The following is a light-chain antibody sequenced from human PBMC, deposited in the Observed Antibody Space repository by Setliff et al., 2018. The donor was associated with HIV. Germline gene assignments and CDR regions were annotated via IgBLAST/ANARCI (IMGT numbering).Light chain of an antibody. V-gene: IGLV1-47*01. CDR2: RNN. CDR3: AAWDDSLSVLYV. CDR1: SSNIGSNY. J-gene: IGLJ1*01. Sequence: QSVLTQPPSASGTPGQRVTISCSGSSSNIGSNYVYWYQQLPGTAPKLLIYRNNQRPSGVPDRFSGSKSGTSASLAISGLRSEDEAEYYCAAWDDSLSVLYVFGTGTKVTVL.